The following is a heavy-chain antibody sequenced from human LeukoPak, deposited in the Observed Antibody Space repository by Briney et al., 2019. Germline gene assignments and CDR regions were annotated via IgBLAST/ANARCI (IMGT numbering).Heavy chain of an antibody. J-gene: IGHJ3*02. CDR1: GYTFTSYG. CDR3: ATATKGDYSDSSGYYPGEAFDI. D-gene: IGHD3-22*01. Sequence: GASVKVSYKASGYTFTSYGISWVRQAPGQGLEWMGWISAYNANTNYAQKLQGRVTMTTDTSTSTAHMELRSLRSDDTAVYYCATATKGDYSDSSGYYPGEAFDIWGQGTMVTVSS. V-gene: IGHV1-18*01. CDR2: ISAYNANT.